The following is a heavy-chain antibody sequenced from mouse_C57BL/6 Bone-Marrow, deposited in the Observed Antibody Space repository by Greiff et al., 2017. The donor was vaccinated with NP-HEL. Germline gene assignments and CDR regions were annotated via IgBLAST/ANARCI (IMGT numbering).Heavy chain of an antibody. CDR3: AREGDGCYRAWFAY. D-gene: IGHD2-3*01. Sequence: EVQLQQSGPELVKPGASVKISCKASGYSFTDYNMNWVKQSNGKSLEWIGVINPNYGTTSYNQKFKGKATLTVEQSSSTAYMQLNSLTSEDSAVDYCAREGDGCYRAWFAYWGQGTLVTVSA. CDR2: INPNYGTT. J-gene: IGHJ3*01. V-gene: IGHV1-39*01. CDR1: GYSFTDYN.